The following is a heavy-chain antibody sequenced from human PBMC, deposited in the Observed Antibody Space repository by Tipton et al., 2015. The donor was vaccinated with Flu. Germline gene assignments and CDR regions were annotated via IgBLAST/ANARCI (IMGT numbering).Heavy chain of an antibody. J-gene: IGHJ4*02. CDR1: GGSISSSSYY. CDR3: ARTNRKSFDY. Sequence: LRLSCPVSGGSISSSSYYWGWIRQPPGKGLEWIGSIYYSGSTNYNPSLKSRVTISVDTSKNQFSLKLSSVTAADTAVYYCARTNRKSFDYWGQGTLVTVSS. CDR2: IYYSGST. V-gene: IGHV4-39*07. D-gene: IGHD2-8*01.